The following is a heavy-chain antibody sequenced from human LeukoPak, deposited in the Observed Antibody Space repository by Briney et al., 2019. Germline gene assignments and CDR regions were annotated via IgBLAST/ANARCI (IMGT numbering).Heavy chain of an antibody. J-gene: IGHJ5*02. Sequence: PGGSLRLSCAASGFTLSSYDMHWVRQATGKGLEWVSGIDIPGNTYYPDSVKGRFTMSRESAKNSLYLQMNSLRAGDTAVYYCARAVAGTRWFDPWGQGTLVTVSS. V-gene: IGHV3-13*01. CDR3: ARAVAGTRWFDP. D-gene: IGHD6-19*01. CDR1: GFTLSSYD. CDR2: IDIPGNT.